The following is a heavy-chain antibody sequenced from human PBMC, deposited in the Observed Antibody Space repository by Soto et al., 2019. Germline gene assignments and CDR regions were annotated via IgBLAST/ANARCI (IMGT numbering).Heavy chain of an antibody. CDR3: ARDYTAMGPFDY. Sequence: GASVKVSCKASGGTFSSYAISWVRQAPGQGLEWMGRISAYNGNTNYAQKLQGRVTMTTDTSTSTAYMELRSLRSDDTAVYYCARDYTAMGPFDYWGQGTLVTVSS. J-gene: IGHJ4*02. D-gene: IGHD5-18*01. CDR1: GGTFSSYA. CDR2: ISAYNGNT. V-gene: IGHV1-18*01.